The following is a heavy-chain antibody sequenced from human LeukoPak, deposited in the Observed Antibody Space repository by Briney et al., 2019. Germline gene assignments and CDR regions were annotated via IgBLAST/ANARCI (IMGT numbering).Heavy chain of an antibody. CDR1: GFTFSSYG. Sequence: GGSLRLSCAASGFTFSSYGMHWVRQAPGKGLEWVAFIRYDGNNKYYADSVKGRFTISRDNSKNTLYLQMNSLRAEDTAVYYCAKSSAGITWFDPWGQGTLVIVSS. J-gene: IGHJ5*02. CDR2: IRYDGNNK. D-gene: IGHD1-7*01. V-gene: IGHV3-30*02. CDR3: AKSSAGITWFDP.